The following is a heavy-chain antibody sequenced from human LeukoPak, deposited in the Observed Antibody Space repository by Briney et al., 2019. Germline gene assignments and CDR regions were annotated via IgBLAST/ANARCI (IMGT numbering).Heavy chain of an antibody. D-gene: IGHD2-15*01. J-gene: IGHJ5*02. CDR3: ARWWGFDP. CDR1: GGSISSSSYY. Sequence: PSETLSLTCTVSGGSISSSSYYWGWIRQPPGKGLEWIGSIYYSGSTYYNPSLKSRVTISVDTSKNQFSLKLSSVTAADTAVYYCARWWGFDPWGQGTLVTVSS. V-gene: IGHV4-39*01. CDR2: IYYSGST.